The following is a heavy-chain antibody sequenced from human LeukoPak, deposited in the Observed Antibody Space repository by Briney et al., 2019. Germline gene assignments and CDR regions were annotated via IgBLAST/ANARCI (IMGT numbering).Heavy chain of an antibody. V-gene: IGHV4-31*03. CDR1: GGSISSGGYY. CDR2: IYYSGST. D-gene: IGHD2-15*01. J-gene: IGHJ6*02. CDR3: ARGGCSGGSCYLYYYYGMDV. Sequence: SETLSLTCTVSGGSISSGGYYWSWIRQHPGKGLEWIGYIYYSGSTSYNPSLKSRVTISVDTSKNQFSLKLSSVTAADMAVYYCARGGCSGGSCYLYYYYGMDVWGQGTTVTVSS.